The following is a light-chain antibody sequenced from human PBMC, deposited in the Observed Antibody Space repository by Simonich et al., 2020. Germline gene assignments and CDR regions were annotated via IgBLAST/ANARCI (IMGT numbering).Light chain of an antibody. CDR2: GAS. CDR1: QSVSSY. V-gene: IGKV3-15*01. Sequence: EIVMTQSPATLSVSPGERATLSCSASQSVSSYLAWYQPKPGQAHRLLIYGASTRATGIPARFSGSGSGTEFTLTISSLQSEDCAVYYCQQYNNWPPITFGQGTRLEIK. CDR3: QQYNNWPPIT. J-gene: IGKJ5*01.